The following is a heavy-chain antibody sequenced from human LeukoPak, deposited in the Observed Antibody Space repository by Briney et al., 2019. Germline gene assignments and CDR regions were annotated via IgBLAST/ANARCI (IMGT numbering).Heavy chain of an antibody. CDR2: IHQEAGEK. CDR3: ASSKDHHFHR. J-gene: IGHJ4*02. V-gene: IGHV3-7*05. Sequence: GGSLSLSCAASGFTFSDSWMTWVRQTPGKGLQWVASIHQEAGEKQYVDSVRGRFTISRDNAKNSLYLQMNSLRVEDTAVYYCASSKDHHFHRWGQGTLVTVSS. D-gene: IGHD2/OR15-2a*01. CDR1: GFTFSDSW.